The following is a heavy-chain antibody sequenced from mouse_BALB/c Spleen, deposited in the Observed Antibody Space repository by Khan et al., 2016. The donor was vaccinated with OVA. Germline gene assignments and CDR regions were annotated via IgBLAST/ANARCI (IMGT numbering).Heavy chain of an antibody. CDR1: GYTFTDYA. CDR2: ISTYYGDA. CDR3: ARGSGNSRCAY. V-gene: IGHV1S137*01. J-gene: IGHJ3*01. Sequence: VQLQESGAELVRPGVPVKISCKGSGYTFTDYAMNWVKQSHAKSLEWIGVISTYYGDADYNQQFKGKATMTVDKSSSTAYMELARLTSSDSAIYYRARGSGNSRCAYWGQGTLVTVSA. D-gene: IGHD1-3*01.